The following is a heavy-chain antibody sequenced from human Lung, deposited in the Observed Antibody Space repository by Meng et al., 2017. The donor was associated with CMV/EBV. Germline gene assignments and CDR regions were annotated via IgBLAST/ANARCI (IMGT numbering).Heavy chain of an antibody. D-gene: IGHD3-3*01. Sequence: SXAASGFTFSSYAMSWVRQAPGKGLEWVSAISGSGGSTYYADSVKGRFTISRDNSKNTLYLQMNSLRAEDTAVYYCAKDLGGETDFWSGYLYYYYYYGMDVWGQGTTVXVSS. CDR1: GFTFSSYA. J-gene: IGHJ6*02. CDR3: AKDLGGETDFWSGYLYYYYYYGMDV. V-gene: IGHV3-23*01. CDR2: ISGSGGST.